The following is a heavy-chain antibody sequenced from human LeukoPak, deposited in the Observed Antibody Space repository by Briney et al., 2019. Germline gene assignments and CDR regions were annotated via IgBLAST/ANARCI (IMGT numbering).Heavy chain of an antibody. CDR1: GFTFSSYG. CDR3: ARDRLSGYDY. Sequence: GRSLRLSCAASGFTFSSYGMHWVRQAPGKGLGWVAVIWYDGSNKYYADSVKGRFTISRDNSKNTLYLQMNSLRAEDTAVYYCARDRLSGYDYWGQGTLVTVSS. CDR2: IWYDGSNK. V-gene: IGHV3-33*01. D-gene: IGHD5-12*01. J-gene: IGHJ4*02.